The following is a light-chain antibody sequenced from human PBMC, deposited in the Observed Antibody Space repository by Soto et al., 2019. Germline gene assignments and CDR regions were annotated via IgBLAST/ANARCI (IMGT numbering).Light chain of an antibody. J-gene: IGKJ1*01. CDR3: QKYNRAPRT. CDR2: AAS. CDR1: QGISNY. V-gene: IGKV1-27*01. Sequence: DIQMTQSPSSLSASVGDRVTITCRASQGISNYLAWYQQKPGKVPKLLIYAASTLQSGVPSRFSGSGSGTDVTLTISRLQPEDVATYYCQKYNRAPRTFGQGTKVEIK.